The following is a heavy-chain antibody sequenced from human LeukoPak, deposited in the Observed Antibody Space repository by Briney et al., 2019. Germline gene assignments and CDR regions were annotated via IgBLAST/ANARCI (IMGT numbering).Heavy chain of an antibody. CDR3: AKGAGGFSYYNWFDP. V-gene: IGHV4-39*07. D-gene: IGHD5-18*01. Sequence: SETLSLTCTVSGGSISSSSHYWGWIRQPPGKGLEWIGSIYYSGTTHYNPSLESRVTISVDTSKNQFSLKLASVTAADTAIYYCAKGAGGFSYYNWFDPWGQGTLVTVSS. CDR1: GGSISSSSHY. CDR2: IYYSGTT. J-gene: IGHJ5*02.